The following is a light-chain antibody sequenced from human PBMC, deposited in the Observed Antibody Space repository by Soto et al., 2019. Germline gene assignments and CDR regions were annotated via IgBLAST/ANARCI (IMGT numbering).Light chain of an antibody. V-gene: IGKV4-1*01. Sequence: EIVVTQSPDSLAVSLGERATINCKSSQSVLYSSNNKNYLGWYQKKPGQPPKLLIYWASTRESGVPDRFGGSGSGTDFTLTISSLQAEDVAVYYCQQYYSAPRTFGQGTKVEIK. CDR3: QQYYSAPRT. CDR1: QSVLYSSNNKNY. CDR2: WAS. J-gene: IGKJ2*01.